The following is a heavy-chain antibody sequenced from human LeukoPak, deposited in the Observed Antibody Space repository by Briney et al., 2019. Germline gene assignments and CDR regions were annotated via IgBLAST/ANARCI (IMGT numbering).Heavy chain of an antibody. V-gene: IGHV3-9*01. Sequence: PGGSLRLSCAASGFTFDDYAMHWVRQAPGKGLEWVSGISWNSGSIGYADSVKGRFTISRDNAKNSLYLQMNSLRAEDTALYYCAKDRESIAAGGGDYWGQGTLATVSS. CDR3: AKDRESIAAGGGDY. CDR2: ISWNSGSI. J-gene: IGHJ4*02. CDR1: GFTFDDYA. D-gene: IGHD6-13*01.